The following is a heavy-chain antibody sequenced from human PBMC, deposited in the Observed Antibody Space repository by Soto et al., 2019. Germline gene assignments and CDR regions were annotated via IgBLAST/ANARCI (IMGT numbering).Heavy chain of an antibody. Sequence: DVQLVESGGGLVQPGGSLRLSCAVSGFTFAEYAMHWVRQAPGKGLEWVSGISWNSGSVGYANSVKGRFTISRDNAKNSLYLQMNSLRAEDTALYYCAKDTLYGGNYYYYYMDVWGKGTAVTVSS. CDR2: ISWNSGSV. J-gene: IGHJ6*03. D-gene: IGHD4-17*01. CDR1: GFTFAEYA. V-gene: IGHV3-9*01. CDR3: AKDTLYGGNYYYYYMDV.